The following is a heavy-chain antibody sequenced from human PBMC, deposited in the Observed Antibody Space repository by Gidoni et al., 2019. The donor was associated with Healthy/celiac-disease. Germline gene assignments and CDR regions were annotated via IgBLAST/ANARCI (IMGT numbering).Heavy chain of an antibody. D-gene: IGHD3-22*01. J-gene: IGHJ5*02. Sequence: QVQLVQSGAEVKKPGASVKVSCKASGYTFTSYDINRVRQVHGQGLEWMGWMNPNSGNTGYAQKFHGRVTMTRNTSISTAYMELSSLRSEDTAVYYCARGVTMIVVGNWFDPWGQGTLVTVSS. CDR1: GYTFTSYD. CDR3: ARGVTMIVVGNWFDP. CDR2: MNPNSGNT. V-gene: IGHV1-8*01.